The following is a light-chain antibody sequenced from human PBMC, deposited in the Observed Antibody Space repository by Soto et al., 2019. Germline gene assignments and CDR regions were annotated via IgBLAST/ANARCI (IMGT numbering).Light chain of an antibody. CDR3: CPYAGSYTSV. V-gene: IGLV2-11*01. Sequence: QSALTQPRSVSGSPGQSVTITCTGTSGDGGTYNYVSWYQQHPGKAPKLKIYDVSQRPSGVPDRLSGSNSGNTASLSITGLHAADDSAYYCCPYAGSYTSVFGGGTKLTVL. CDR2: DVS. CDR1: SGDGGTYNY. J-gene: IGLJ2*01.